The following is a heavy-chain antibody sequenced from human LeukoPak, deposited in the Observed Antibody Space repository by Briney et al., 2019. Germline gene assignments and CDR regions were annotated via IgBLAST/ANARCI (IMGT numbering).Heavy chain of an antibody. V-gene: IGHV5-51*01. Sequence: GESLKISCKGSGYTFTNYWIGLVRPMPGEGLELMGIIYPGDSDTSFSPSFQGQVTISADKSISTAYLQWRSLKASDTAMYYCARHRVTSDSSALSSPFDYWGQGTLVTVSS. D-gene: IGHD3-22*01. CDR1: GYTFTNYW. J-gene: IGHJ4*02. CDR3: ARHRVTSDSSALSSPFDY. CDR2: IYPGDSDT.